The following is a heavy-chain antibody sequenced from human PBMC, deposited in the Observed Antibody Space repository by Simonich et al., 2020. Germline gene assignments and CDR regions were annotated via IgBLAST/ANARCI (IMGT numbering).Heavy chain of an antibody. CDR3: AKDLGERITMIVVVIDAFDI. CDR1: GFTFSSYA. J-gene: IGHJ3*02. Sequence: GGGLVQPGGSLRLSCAASGFTFSSYAMSWVRQAPGKGLEWVSAISGSGGSTYYADSVKGRFTISRDNSKNTLHLQMNSLRAEDTAVYYCAKDLGERITMIVVVIDAFDIWGQGTMVTVSS. V-gene: IGHV3-23*01. CDR2: ISGSGGST. D-gene: IGHD3-22*01.